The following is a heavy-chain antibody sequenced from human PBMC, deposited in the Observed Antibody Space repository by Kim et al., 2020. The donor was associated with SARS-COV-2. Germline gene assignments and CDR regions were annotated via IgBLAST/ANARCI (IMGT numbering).Heavy chain of an antibody. V-gene: IGHV4-59*13. J-gene: IGHJ4*02. CDR2: IYNGGTT. D-gene: IGHD3-16*01. CDR3: ASQSPRGGY. CDR1: GDSISSFY. Sequence: SETLSLTCLVSGDSISSFYWNWIRQPPGKGLEWIAFIYNGGTTYYNTSLKSRVTISVDTSKNQFSLQFRSVTAADTAVYYCASQSPRGGYRGQGTPVTV.